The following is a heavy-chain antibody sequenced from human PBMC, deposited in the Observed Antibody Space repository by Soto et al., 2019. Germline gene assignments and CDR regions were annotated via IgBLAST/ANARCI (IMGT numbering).Heavy chain of an antibody. CDR2: INAGNGNT. CDR3: ASSGGYWGIDY. V-gene: IGHV1-3*05. CDR1: GDTFTSYA. Sequence: QVQLVQSGAEEKKPGASVKVSCKASGDTFTSYALHWVRQAPGQRLEWMGWINAGNGNTKYSQKLQGRVTITRDTSASTAHMEMSSLRSEDTAVYYCASSGGYWGIDYWGQGTLVTVSS. D-gene: IGHD7-27*01. J-gene: IGHJ4*02.